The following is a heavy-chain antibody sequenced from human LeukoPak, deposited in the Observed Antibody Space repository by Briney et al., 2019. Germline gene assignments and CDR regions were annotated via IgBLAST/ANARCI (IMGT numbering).Heavy chain of an antibody. CDR1: GYTFTSYD. Sequence: ASVKVSCKASGYTFTSYDINWVRQATGQGLEWMGWMNPNSGNTGYAQKFQGRVTITRNTSISTAYMELSSLRSEDTAVYYCARATHTGYCSSTSCYLADGFDPWGQGTLVTVSS. J-gene: IGHJ5*02. V-gene: IGHV1-8*03. CDR2: MNPNSGNT. D-gene: IGHD2-2*01. CDR3: ARATHTGYCSSTSCYLADGFDP.